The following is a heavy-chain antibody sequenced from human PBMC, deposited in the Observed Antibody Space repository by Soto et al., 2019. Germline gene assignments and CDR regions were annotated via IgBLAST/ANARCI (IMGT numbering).Heavy chain of an antibody. V-gene: IGHV1-46*01. CDR3: ARDPSSSWVDY. Sequence: GASVKVSCKASGYTFTNYYMHWVRQAPGQGLEWVGIINPTGGSTTYAQRFQGRVTLTTDTSTSTVYMELSSLRSEDTAVYYCARDPSSSWVDYWGQGTLVTVSS. CDR2: INPTGGST. D-gene: IGHD6-13*01. J-gene: IGHJ4*02. CDR1: GYTFTNYY.